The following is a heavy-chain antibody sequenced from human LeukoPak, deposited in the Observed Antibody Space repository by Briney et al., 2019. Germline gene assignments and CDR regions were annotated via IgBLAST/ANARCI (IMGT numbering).Heavy chain of an antibody. CDR3: ARKRYSSGYDAFDI. D-gene: IGHD6-19*01. CDR1: GFTFSSYT. J-gene: IGHJ3*02. CDR2: VTSSSTYI. V-gene: IGHV3-21*01. Sequence: PGRSLRLSCAASGFTFSSYTMNWVRQAPGKGLEWVSSVTSSSTYIYYAESVKGRFAISRDNAKNSLYLQMDSLRPEDTAVYYCARKRYSSGYDAFDIWGQGTMVTVSS.